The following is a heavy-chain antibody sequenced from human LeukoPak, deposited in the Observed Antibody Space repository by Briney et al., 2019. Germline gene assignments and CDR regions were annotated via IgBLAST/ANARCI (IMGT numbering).Heavy chain of an antibody. J-gene: IGHJ4*02. V-gene: IGHV3-23*01. D-gene: IGHD6-19*01. Sequence: GGSLRLSCAASGFTFSSFGMNWVRQAPGKGLEWVSGISGSGDSTYYADSVKGRFTISRDNSKNTLYLQMNSLRAEDTAVYYCARRSGIAVAGAFDYWGQGTLVTVSS. CDR1: GFTFSSFG. CDR3: ARRSGIAVAGAFDY. CDR2: ISGSGDST.